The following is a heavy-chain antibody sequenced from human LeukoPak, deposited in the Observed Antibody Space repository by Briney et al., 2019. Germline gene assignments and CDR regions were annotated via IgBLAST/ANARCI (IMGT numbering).Heavy chain of an antibody. CDR2: ISPSGNYI. V-gene: IGHV3-21*01. CDR3: ARDLSSSTSCYSY. D-gene: IGHD2-2*01. CDR1: GFTFSSHS. J-gene: IGHJ4*02. Sequence: GGSLRLSCAASGFTFSSHSMNWVRQAPGKGLEWVSPISPSGNYIYYADSVEGRFTISRDNAKNSLYLQMNSLRAEDTAVYYCARDLSSSTSCYSYWGQGTLVTVSS.